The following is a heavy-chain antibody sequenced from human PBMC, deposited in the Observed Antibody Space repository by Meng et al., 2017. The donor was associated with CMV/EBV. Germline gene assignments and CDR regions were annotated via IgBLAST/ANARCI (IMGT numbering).Heavy chain of an antibody. V-gene: IGHV1-2*02. CDR1: GYTFTGYY. CDR2: INPNSGGT. D-gene: IGHD1-26*01. Sequence: ASVKVSCKASGYTFTGYYMHWVRQAPGQGLEWMGWINPNSGGTNYAQEFQGRVTMTRDTSISTAYMELSRLRSDDTAVYYCARGNTINSGSYFYYFDYWGQGTLVTVSS. CDR3: ARGNTINSGSYFYYFDY. J-gene: IGHJ4*02.